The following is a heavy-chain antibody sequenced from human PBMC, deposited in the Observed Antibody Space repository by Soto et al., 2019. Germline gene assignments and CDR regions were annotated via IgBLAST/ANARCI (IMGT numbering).Heavy chain of an antibody. CDR2: ISGGGDRT. J-gene: IGHJ2*01. CDR1: GFTFINYA. D-gene: IGHD2-2*01. V-gene: IGHV3-23*01. Sequence: EVQLLESGGGLVQPGGSLRLSCVGSGFTFINYAMNWVRQTPGKGLEWVSTISGGGDRTFDADTVKGRFIISRDNSKNTVNLQMNSLRADDTAVYYCARKVLGSTSRPDWWYFDLWGRCTLVTVYS. CDR3: ARKVLGSTSRPDWWYFDL.